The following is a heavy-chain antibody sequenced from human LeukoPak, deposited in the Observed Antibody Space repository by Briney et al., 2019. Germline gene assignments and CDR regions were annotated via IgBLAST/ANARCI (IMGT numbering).Heavy chain of an antibody. CDR3: ARDNLVVVAAPKAYYFDY. CDR2: SYHSGST. D-gene: IGHD2-15*01. J-gene: IGHJ4*02. V-gene: IGHV4-38-2*02. Sequence: AETLSLTCTISGYSISSGDYWGCIRPPPGKVLDCIAISYHSGSTYYNPSLKSRVTISRDTSKNQFSLKLSSVTAADTAVYYCARDNLVVVAAPKAYYFDYWGQGNLVTVSS. CDR1: GYSISSGDY.